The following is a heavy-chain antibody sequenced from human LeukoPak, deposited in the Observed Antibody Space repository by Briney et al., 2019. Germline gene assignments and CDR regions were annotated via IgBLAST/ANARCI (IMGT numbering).Heavy chain of an antibody. CDR3: ARGRRSGSRLDAFDI. D-gene: IGHD6-13*01. Sequence: SSETLSLTCTVSGGSIGTYYWSWIRQPPGKGLEWIGYIDYSGSTNYNPSLKSRVTISIDTSKSQFSLKLSSVTAADTAIYYCARGRRSGSRLDAFDIWGQETMVTVSS. J-gene: IGHJ3*02. CDR1: GGSIGTYY. CDR2: IDYSGST. V-gene: IGHV4-59*01.